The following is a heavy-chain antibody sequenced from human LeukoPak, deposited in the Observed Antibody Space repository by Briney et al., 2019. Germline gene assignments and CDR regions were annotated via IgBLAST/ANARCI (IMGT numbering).Heavy chain of an antibody. V-gene: IGHV1-18*01. CDR3: ARSAGLRYFAPQDY. D-gene: IGHD3-9*01. CDR2: ISAYNGNT. CDR1: GYTFTSYG. J-gene: IGHJ4*02. Sequence: ASVKVSCKASGYTFTSYGIRWVRQAPGQGLEWMGWISAYNGNTNYAQKLQGRVTMTTDTSTSTAYMELRSPRSDDTAVYYCARSAGLRYFAPQDYWGQGTLVTVSS.